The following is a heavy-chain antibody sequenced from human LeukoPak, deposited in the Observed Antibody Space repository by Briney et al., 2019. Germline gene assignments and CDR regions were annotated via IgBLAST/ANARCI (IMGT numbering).Heavy chain of an antibody. J-gene: IGHJ4*02. V-gene: IGHV1-2*02. Sequence: ASVKVSCKASGYTFTGYYMHWVRQAPGQGLERMGWINPNSGGTNYAQKFQGRVTMTRDTSISTAYMELSRLRSDDTAVYYCARVYYDSSGYHLGVFDYWGQGTLVTVSS. CDR3: ARVYYDSSGYHLGVFDY. CDR2: INPNSGGT. CDR1: GYTFTGYY. D-gene: IGHD3-22*01.